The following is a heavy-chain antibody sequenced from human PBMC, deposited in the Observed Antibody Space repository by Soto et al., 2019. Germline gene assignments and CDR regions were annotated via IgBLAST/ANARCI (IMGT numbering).Heavy chain of an antibody. J-gene: IGHJ6*02. V-gene: IGHV3-23*01. CDR3: SLSDRYYGMDV. CDR2: ISTSGGST. CDR1: GLTFSSYA. Sequence: EVQLLESGGGLVQPGGPLRLPCAASGLTFSSYAMTWVRQAPGKGLEWVSSISTSGGSTYYEDSVKGRFTISRDNSNNTLYLQMNSLRAEDTAVYYCSLSDRYYGMDVWGLGTTVTVSS.